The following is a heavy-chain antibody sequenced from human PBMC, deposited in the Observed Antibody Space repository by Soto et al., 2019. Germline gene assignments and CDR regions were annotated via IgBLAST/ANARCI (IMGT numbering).Heavy chain of an antibody. D-gene: IGHD3-3*01. J-gene: IGHJ5*02. CDR2: IYYSGST. Sequence: SETLSLTCTVSGGSISSSSYYWGWIRQPPGKGLEWIGSIYYSGSTYYNPSLKSRVTISVDTSKNQFSLKLSSVTAADTAVYYCERQKGRFWADNWFDPWGQGTLVTVSS. CDR1: GGSISSSSYY. CDR3: ERQKGRFWADNWFDP. V-gene: IGHV4-39*01.